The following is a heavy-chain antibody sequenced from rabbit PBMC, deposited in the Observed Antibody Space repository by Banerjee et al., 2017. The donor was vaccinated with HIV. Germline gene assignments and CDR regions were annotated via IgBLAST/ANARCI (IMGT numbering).Heavy chain of an antibody. D-gene: IGHD8-1*01. CDR1: GFSFSSNTY. J-gene: IGHJ3*01. V-gene: IGHV1S45*01. CDR2: IYTGSSGGT. Sequence: QQQLEESGGGLVKPGGTLTLTCTASGFSFSSNTYMCWVRQAPGKGLEWIACIYTGSSGGTYYASWAKGRFTISRTSSTTVTLQMTSLTAADTATYFCARRDYGSSTYYDSWGQGTLVTVS. CDR3: ARRDYGSSTYYDS.